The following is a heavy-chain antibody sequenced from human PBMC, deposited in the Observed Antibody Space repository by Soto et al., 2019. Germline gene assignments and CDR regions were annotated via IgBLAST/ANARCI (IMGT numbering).Heavy chain of an antibody. Sequence: SRILSCSASGFTFDDYAMHWVRQAPGKGLEWVSGISWNSGSIGYADSVKGRFTISRDNAKNSLYLQMNSLRAEDAALYYCAKDVANYGALDYWGQGNLVTVSS. CDR2: ISWNSGSI. V-gene: IGHV3-9*01. D-gene: IGHD4-17*01. CDR1: GFTFDDYA. CDR3: AKDVANYGALDY. J-gene: IGHJ4*02.